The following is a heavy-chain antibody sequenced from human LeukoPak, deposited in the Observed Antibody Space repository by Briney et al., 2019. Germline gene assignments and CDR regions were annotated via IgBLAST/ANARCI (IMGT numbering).Heavy chain of an antibody. V-gene: IGHV3-53*01. Sequence: GGSLRLSCAASGFTVSSNYMSWVRQAPGKGLEWVSVIYSGGSTYYADSVKGRFTISRDNSKNTLYLQMNSLRAEDTAVYYCARVPGYYDSSGDAFDIWGQGTMVTVSS. CDR2: IYSGGST. CDR3: ARVPGYYDSSGDAFDI. D-gene: IGHD3-22*01. J-gene: IGHJ3*02. CDR1: GFTVSSNY.